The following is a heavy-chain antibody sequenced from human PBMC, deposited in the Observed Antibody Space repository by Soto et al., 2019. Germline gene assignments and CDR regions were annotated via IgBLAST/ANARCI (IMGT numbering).Heavy chain of an antibody. CDR1: GFIFSSHW. CDR3: ARELIQVNGAIWWFVP. Sequence: GGSLRLSCAASGFIFSSHWMHWVRQDAGKGPVWVSRIKGDGNSVAYADSVKGRFIISRDNARNTLYLQMNSLRVEDTAVYYCARELIQVNGAIWWFVPWCQGTLVTVSS. D-gene: IGHD3-16*01. V-gene: IGHV3-74*01. J-gene: IGHJ5*02. CDR2: IKGDGNSV.